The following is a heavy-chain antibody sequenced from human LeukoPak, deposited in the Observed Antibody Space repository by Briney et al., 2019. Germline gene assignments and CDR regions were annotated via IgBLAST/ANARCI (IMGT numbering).Heavy chain of an antibody. Sequence: GGSLRLSCEVSGFTFSTYGMHWVRQPPGKGLEWVAIISYDGSNKYYADSVKGRFTISRDNSKNTLYLQMNSLRAEDTAVYYCAKEEASVPAAIGGREPPLWGQGTMVTVSS. CDR3: AKEEASVPAAIGGREPPL. CDR1: GFTFSTYG. V-gene: IGHV3-33*05. D-gene: IGHD2-2*02. CDR2: ISYDGSNK. J-gene: IGHJ3*01.